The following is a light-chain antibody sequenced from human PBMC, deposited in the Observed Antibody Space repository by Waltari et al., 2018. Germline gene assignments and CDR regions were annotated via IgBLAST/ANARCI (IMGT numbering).Light chain of an antibody. CDR2: DTS. Sequence: ERVMTPSPTTLYVAPGARASTTCRASQSVSSRLAWYQQKPGQAPRLLIYDTSRRATGIPARFTGSGSGTEYTLTIGSLQSEDFAIYYCRQYDNWPPYTFGQGTKLESK. CDR3: RQYDNWPPYT. CDR1: QSVSSR. J-gene: IGKJ2*01. V-gene: IGKV3-15*01.